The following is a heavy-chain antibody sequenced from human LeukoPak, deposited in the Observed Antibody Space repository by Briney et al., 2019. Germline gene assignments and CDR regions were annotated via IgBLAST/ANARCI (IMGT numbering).Heavy chain of an antibody. CDR1: GDSISTYY. D-gene: IGHD3-22*01. CDR2: IYYSGST. Sequence: SETLSLTCAVSGDSISTYYWTWIRQPPGKGLEWIGDIYYSGSTNYNPSLKSRVTMSVDTSKNQFSLNLRSVTAADTALYYCVARHFSSVKYYFDYWGQGTLVTVSS. V-gene: IGHV4-59*01. CDR3: VARHFSSVKYYFDY. J-gene: IGHJ4*02.